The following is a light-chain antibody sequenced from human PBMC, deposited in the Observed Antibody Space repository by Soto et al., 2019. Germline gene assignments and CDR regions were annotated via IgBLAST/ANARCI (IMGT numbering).Light chain of an antibody. V-gene: IGKV3-20*01. CDR3: QQYDTSPRT. Sequence: EIVLTQSPGTLSLSPGERATLSCRASQDVSSSYLAWYQQKLGQAPRLLMYGTSNRATGIPDRFSGSGSGTDFTLTTSRLEAEDFAVYYCQQYDTSPRTFGQGTKVEIK. CDR1: QDVSSSY. J-gene: IGKJ2*01. CDR2: GTS.